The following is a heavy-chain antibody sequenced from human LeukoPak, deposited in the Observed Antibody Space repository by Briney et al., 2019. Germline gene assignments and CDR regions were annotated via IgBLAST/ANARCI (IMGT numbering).Heavy chain of an antibody. CDR2: IYYSGST. V-gene: IGHV4-39*07. J-gene: IGHJ4*02. CDR1: GVSISSSSYY. CDR3: ARARYSSGLVDY. D-gene: IGHD6-19*01. Sequence: SETLSLTCTVSGVSISSSSYYWGWIRQPPGKGLEWIGSIYYSGSTYYNPSLKSRVTISVDTSKNQFSLKLSSVTAADTAVYYCARARYSSGLVDYWSQGTVVTVSS.